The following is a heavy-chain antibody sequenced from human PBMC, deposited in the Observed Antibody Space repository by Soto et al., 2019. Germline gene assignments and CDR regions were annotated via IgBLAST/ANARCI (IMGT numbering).Heavy chain of an antibody. CDR3: AREGYNWNPGGDYYYYYGMDV. D-gene: IGHD1-20*01. J-gene: IGHJ6*02. Sequence: PSQTLSLTCAISGDSVSSNSAAWNWIRQSPSRGLEWLGRTYYRSKWYNDYAVSVKSRITINPDTSKNQFSLQLNSVTPEDTAVYYCAREGYNWNPGGDYYYYYGMDVWGQGTTVTVSS. V-gene: IGHV6-1*01. CDR1: GDSVSSNSAA. CDR2: TYYRSKWYN.